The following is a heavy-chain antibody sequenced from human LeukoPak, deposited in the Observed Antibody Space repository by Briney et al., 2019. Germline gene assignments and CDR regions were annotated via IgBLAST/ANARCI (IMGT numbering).Heavy chain of an antibody. Sequence: SETLSLTCAVYGGSFSGYYWSWIRQPPGKGLEWIGEINHSGSTNYNPSLKSRVTISVNTSKNQFSLKLSSVTAADTAVYYCARHPVDTAMITPWFDPWGQGTLVTVSS. CDR2: INHSGST. D-gene: IGHD5-18*01. J-gene: IGHJ5*02. CDR3: ARHPVDTAMITPWFDP. CDR1: GGSFSGYY. V-gene: IGHV4-34*01.